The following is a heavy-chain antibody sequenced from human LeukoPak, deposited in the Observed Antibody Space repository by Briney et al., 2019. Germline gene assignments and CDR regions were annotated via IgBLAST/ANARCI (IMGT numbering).Heavy chain of an antibody. CDR3: ASLDYDILPGYYPSY. CDR1: GYTFTSYY. V-gene: IGHV1-46*01. Sequence: ASVKVSCKASGYTFTSYYMHWVRQAPGQGLEWMGIINPSGGSTNYAQKLQGRVTMTTDTSTSTAYMELRSLRSDDTAVYYCASLDYDILPGYYPSYWGQGTLVTVSS. J-gene: IGHJ4*02. CDR2: INPSGGST. D-gene: IGHD3-9*01.